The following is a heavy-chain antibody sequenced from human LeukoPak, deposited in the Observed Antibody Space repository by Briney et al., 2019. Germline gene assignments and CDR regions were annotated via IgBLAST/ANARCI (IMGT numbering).Heavy chain of an antibody. D-gene: IGHD1-1*01. J-gene: IGHJ5*02. Sequence: GGSLRLSCAASGFTFSSYGMHWVRQAPGKGLEWVAFIRYDGSNKYYADSVKGRFTISRDNSKNTPYLQMNSLRAEDTAVYYCAKDYGSNWNDEWGSWFDPLGQGTLVTVSS. CDR3: AKDYGSNWNDEWGSWFDP. CDR2: IRYDGSNK. V-gene: IGHV3-30*02. CDR1: GFTFSSYG.